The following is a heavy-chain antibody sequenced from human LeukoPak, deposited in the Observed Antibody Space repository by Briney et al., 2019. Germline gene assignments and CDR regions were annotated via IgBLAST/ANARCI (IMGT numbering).Heavy chain of an antibody. Sequence: SETLSLTCTVSGGSISSHYWSWIRQPPGKGLEWIGYIYYSGSTNYNPSLKSRVTISVDTSKTQFSLKLSSVTAADTAVYYCARGARFGDFDDWGEGTLVTVAS. CDR3: ARGARFGDFDD. CDR1: GGSISSHY. J-gene: IGHJ4*02. D-gene: IGHD3-10*01. V-gene: IGHV4-59*11. CDR2: IYYSGST.